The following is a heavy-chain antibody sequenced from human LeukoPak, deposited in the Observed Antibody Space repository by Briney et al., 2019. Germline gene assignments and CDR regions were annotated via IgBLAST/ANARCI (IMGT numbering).Heavy chain of an antibody. CDR3: AREAPLEYSRYFDY. V-gene: IGHV3-30*02. CDR2: IRYDGSNK. CDR1: GFTFSSYG. D-gene: IGHD6-6*01. J-gene: IGHJ4*02. Sequence: PGGSLRLSCAASGFTFSSYGMHWVRQAPGKGLEWVAFIRYDGSNKYYADSVKGRFTISRDNSKNTLYLQMNSLRAEDTAVYYCAREAPLEYSRYFDYWGQGTLVTVSS.